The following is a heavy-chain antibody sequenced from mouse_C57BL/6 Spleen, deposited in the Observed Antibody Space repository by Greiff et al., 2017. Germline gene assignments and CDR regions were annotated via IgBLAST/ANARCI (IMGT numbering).Heavy chain of an antibody. D-gene: IGHD1-1*01. V-gene: IGHV1-55*01. CDR3: ARGGYYYDSSWDY. Sequence: QVQLQQSGAELVKPGASVKMSCKASGYTFTSYWITWVKQRPGQGLEWIGDIYPGSGSTNYNEKFKSKATLTVDTSSSTAYMQLSSLTSEDSAFYFCARGGYYYDSSWDYWGQGTTLTVSS. CDR1: GYTFTSYW. J-gene: IGHJ2*01. CDR2: IYPGSGST.